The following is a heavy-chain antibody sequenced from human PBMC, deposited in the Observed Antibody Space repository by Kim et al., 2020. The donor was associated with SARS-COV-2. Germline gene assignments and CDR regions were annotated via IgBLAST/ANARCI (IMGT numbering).Heavy chain of an antibody. J-gene: IGHJ4*02. CDR3: AKGNPRVVSPFDY. V-gene: IGHV3-30*02. D-gene: IGHD3-10*01. Sequence: YADSVKGRFTISRDNSKNTLYLQMNSLRAEDTAVYYCAKGNPRVVSPFDYWGQGTLVTVSS.